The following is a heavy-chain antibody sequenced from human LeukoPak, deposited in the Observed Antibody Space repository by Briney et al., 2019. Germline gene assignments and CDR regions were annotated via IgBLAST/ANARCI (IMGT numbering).Heavy chain of an antibody. CDR3: ARQAWAFDI. CDR2: ISSSSSYI. CDR1: GFTFSSYR. Sequence: GGSLRLSCAASGFTFSSYRTNWVRQAPGKGLEWVSSISSSSSYIYYADSVKGRFTISKDNATNSLYLQMNSLGAEDTAVYYCARQAWAFDIWGQGTMVTVSS. V-gene: IGHV3-21*01. J-gene: IGHJ3*02.